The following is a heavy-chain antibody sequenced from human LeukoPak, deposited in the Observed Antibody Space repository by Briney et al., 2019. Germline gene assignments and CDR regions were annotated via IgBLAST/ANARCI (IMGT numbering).Heavy chain of an antibody. CDR3: ARESGSVTSEVDFDY. V-gene: IGHV3-7*01. J-gene: IGHJ4*02. Sequence: PGGSLRLSCAAYEFTFSSYWMTWVRQAPGKGLEWVASINQEAGEKYYVDSVKGRFTISRDNAKNSLYLQMNSLRAEDTAVYYCARESGSVTSEVDFDYWGQGTLVTVSS. D-gene: IGHD4-17*01. CDR1: EFTFSSYW. CDR2: INQEAGEK.